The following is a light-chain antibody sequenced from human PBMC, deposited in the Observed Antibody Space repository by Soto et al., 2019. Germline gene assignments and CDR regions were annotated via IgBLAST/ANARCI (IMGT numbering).Light chain of an antibody. CDR1: QTFGSSY. J-gene: IGKJ2*01. Sequence: EIVLTQSPGTLSLSPGHRATLSCRASQTFGSSYLAWYQQKPGQAPRLLIYDASNRATGIPDRFSGSGSGTDFTLTISRLEPEDFAVYYCQQYGSPLYTFGQGTKLEIK. CDR3: QQYGSPLYT. CDR2: DAS. V-gene: IGKV3-20*01.